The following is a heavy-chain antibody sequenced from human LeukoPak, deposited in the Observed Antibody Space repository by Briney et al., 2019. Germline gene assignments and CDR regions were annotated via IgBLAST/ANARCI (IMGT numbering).Heavy chain of an antibody. D-gene: IGHD3-3*01. CDR3: ATVSFLEWLEPPPLDY. V-gene: IGHV1-69*05. CDR2: IVPVFGTP. Sequence: SVKVSCKASGDTFSNYAINWVRQAPGQGLEWMGRIVPVFGTPNFAQKFQGRVTLTRDGSTNTAYMEMSSLRSEDTAVYYCATVSFLEWLEPPPLDYWGQGTLVTVSS. J-gene: IGHJ4*02. CDR1: GDTFSNYA.